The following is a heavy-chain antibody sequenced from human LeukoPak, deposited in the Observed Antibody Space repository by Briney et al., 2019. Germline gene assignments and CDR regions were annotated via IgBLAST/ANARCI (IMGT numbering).Heavy chain of an antibody. CDR2: ISSSGSTI. CDR1: GFTFSSYE. V-gene: IGHV3-48*03. J-gene: IGHJ4*02. D-gene: IGHD5-24*01. Sequence: GGSLRLSCAASGFTFSSYEMNWVRQAPGKGLEWVSYISSSGSTIYYADSVKGRFAISRDNAKKSLYLQMNSLRAEDTAVYYCARVGEKAFHLWPEIDYWGQGTLVTVSS. CDR3: ARVGEKAFHLWPEIDY.